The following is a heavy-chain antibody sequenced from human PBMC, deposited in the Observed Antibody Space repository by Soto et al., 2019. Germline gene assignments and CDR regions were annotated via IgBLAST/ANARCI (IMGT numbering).Heavy chain of an antibody. CDR1: GFSFSTYW. CDR2: INNDGSNK. D-gene: IGHD6-13*01. J-gene: IGHJ4*02. Sequence: GGSLRLSCAASGFSFSTYWMHWVRQAPGKGLVWVSRINNDGSNKDYAESVKGRFTISRDNAKNTLYLQMNSLRAEDTAVYYCARDGDYSSQDWGQGTLVTVSS. CDR3: ARDGDYSSQD. V-gene: IGHV3-74*01.